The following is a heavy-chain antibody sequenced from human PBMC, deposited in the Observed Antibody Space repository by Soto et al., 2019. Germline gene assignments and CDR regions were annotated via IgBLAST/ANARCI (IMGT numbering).Heavy chain of an antibody. CDR2: IKSKTDGATT. D-gene: IGHD2-15*01. Sequence: EVQLVESGGGLVKPGGSLRLSCAASGFTFSNAWMSWVRQAPGKGLGWVGRIKSKTDGATTDYAAPVKGRFTISRDDSKNMLSLQMNSLKTEDTAVYYCTTDTRFCSGDSCNSFDYWGQGTLVTVSS. V-gene: IGHV3-15*01. CDR1: GFTFSNAW. J-gene: IGHJ4*02. CDR3: TTDTRFCSGDSCNSFDY.